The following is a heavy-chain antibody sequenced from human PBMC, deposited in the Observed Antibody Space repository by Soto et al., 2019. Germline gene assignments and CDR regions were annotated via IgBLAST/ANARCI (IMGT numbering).Heavy chain of an antibody. CDR3: ARVEGYYDSSCYRGAFDI. Sequence: QVQLVESGGGVVQPGRSLRLSCAASGFTFSSYAMHWVRQAPGKGLEWVAVISYDGSNKYYADSVKGRFTISRDNSKNTLCLQMNSLRAEDTAVYYCARVEGYYDSSCYRGAFDIWGQGTMVTVSS. V-gene: IGHV3-30-3*01. CDR1: GFTFSSYA. CDR2: ISYDGSNK. J-gene: IGHJ3*02. D-gene: IGHD3-22*01.